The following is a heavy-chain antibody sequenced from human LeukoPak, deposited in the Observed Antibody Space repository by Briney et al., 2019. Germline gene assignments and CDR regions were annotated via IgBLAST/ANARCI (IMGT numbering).Heavy chain of an antibody. Sequence: QPGGSLRLSCAASGFTFSSYAMSWVRQAPGKGLEWVSGISGGGDNTYYADSVKGRFTISRDNSKSTLYLQMHGLRAEDTAVYYCARGNAMGVWGQGTTVTASS. CDR1: GFTFSSYA. CDR2: ISGGGDNT. CDR3: ARGNAMGV. J-gene: IGHJ6*02. V-gene: IGHV3-23*01.